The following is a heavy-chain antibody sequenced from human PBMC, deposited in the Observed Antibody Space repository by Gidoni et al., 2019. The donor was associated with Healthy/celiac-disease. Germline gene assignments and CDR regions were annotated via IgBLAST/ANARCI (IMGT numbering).Heavy chain of an antibody. Sequence: EVQLVESGGGLVKPGRSLRLSCTASGFPFGDYAMGWFRQAPGKGLEWVGFIRSKAYGGTTEYAASVKGRFTISRDDSKSIAYLQMNSLKTEDTAVYYCTGRYCSGGSCYSGDYWGQGTLVTVSS. CDR2: IRSKAYGGTT. D-gene: IGHD2-15*01. CDR3: TGRYCSGGSCYSGDY. J-gene: IGHJ4*02. CDR1: GFPFGDYA. V-gene: IGHV3-49*05.